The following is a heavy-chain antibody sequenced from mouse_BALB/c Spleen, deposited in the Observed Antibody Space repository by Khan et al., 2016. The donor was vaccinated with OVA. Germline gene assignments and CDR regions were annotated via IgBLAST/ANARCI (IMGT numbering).Heavy chain of an antibody. CDR2: INRNGGTS. CDR3: ASIYSRYAEGYLYLDV. Sequence: EVELVESGGGLVQPGGSLKLSCAASGFTFSGYGMSWVRQTPEKRQELVATINRNGGTSYYPDSVKGRFTSCRDNAKNTLHLKMSSRKYEDKDMYNCASIYSRYAEGYLYLDVWGAGSSVTVSS. D-gene: IGHD2-14*01. CDR1: GFTFSGYG. V-gene: IGHV5-6-3*01. J-gene: IGHJ1*01.